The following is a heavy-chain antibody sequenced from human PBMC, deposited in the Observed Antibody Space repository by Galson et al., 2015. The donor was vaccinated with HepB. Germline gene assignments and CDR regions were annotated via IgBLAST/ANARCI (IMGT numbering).Heavy chain of an antibody. Sequence: SLRLSCAASGFTFSSYAMHWVRQAPGKGLEYVSAISSNGGSTYYADSVKGRFTISRDNSKNTLYLQMSSLRAEDTAVYYCVKGDSSGSQPQGDYWGQGTLVTVSS. D-gene: IGHD3-22*01. CDR1: GFTFSSYA. CDR2: ISSNGGST. CDR3: VKGDSSGSQPQGDY. V-gene: IGHV3-64D*06. J-gene: IGHJ4*02.